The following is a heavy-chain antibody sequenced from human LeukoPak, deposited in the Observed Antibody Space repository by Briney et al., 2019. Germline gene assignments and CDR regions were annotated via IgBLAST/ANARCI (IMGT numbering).Heavy chain of an antibody. Sequence: ASVKVSCKAYGYTFTDYYIHWVRQAPGQGLEWMGWIHPPSGGTNYAEKLHGRVTMTRDTSISTAYMELTRLTSDDAGVYYCVRDPGWLQVDYWGQGTPLTVSS. CDR2: IHPPSGGT. D-gene: IGHD5-24*01. CDR1: GYTFTDYY. J-gene: IGHJ4*02. CDR3: VRDPGWLQVDY. V-gene: IGHV1-2*02.